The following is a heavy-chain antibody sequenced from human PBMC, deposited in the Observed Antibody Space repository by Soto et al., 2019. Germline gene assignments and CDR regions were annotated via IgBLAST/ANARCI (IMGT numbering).Heavy chain of an antibody. CDR3: ARMESFGSLNWFDP. V-gene: IGHV1-8*01. CDR1: GYTFTNND. CDR2: MNPGSGDT. J-gene: IGHJ5*02. D-gene: IGHD5-18*01. Sequence: ASVKVSCKASGYTFTNNDVSWVRQATGQGLEWMGWMNPGSGDTGYAQKFQGRVTMTRDISIATAYMELTSLTSEDTAMYYCARMESFGSLNWFDPWGQGTLVTVSS.